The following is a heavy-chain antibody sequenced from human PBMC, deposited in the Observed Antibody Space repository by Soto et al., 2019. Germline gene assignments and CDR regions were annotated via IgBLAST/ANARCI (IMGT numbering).Heavy chain of an antibody. D-gene: IGHD2-2*01. CDR2: FSGSGGST. J-gene: IGHJ4*02. V-gene: IGHV3-23*01. CDR1: GFPFSSYA. CDR3: AKVGVPAAHVYYFEY. Sequence: SLRLSCAASGFPFSSYAISWVRQAPGKGLEWVSAFSGSGGSTYYADSVKGRFTISRDNSKNTLYLQMNSLRAEDTAVYYCAKVGVPAAHVYYFEYWGQGTLVNVSS.